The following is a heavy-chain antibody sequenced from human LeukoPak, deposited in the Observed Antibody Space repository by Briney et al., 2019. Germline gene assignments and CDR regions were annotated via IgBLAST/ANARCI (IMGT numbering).Heavy chain of an antibody. Sequence: ASVKVSCKASGYTFTSYGISWVRQAPGQGLEWMGWISAYNGNTNHAQKLQGRVTMTTDTSTSTAYMELRSLRSDDTAVYYCARAYCSGGSCYSFDYWGQGTLVTVSS. CDR1: GYTFTSYG. CDR2: ISAYNGNT. D-gene: IGHD2-15*01. V-gene: IGHV1-18*01. J-gene: IGHJ4*02. CDR3: ARAYCSGGSCYSFDY.